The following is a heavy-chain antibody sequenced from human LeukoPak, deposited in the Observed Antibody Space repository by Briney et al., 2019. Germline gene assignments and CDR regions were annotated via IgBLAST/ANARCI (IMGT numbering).Heavy chain of an antibody. Sequence: GGSLRLACAASGFTFSGSAMHWVRHASGKGLEWVGRIRSKANSYATAYAASVKGRFTISRDDSKNTAYLQMNSLKTEDTAVYYCTRHMEWELLWAFDIWGQGTMVTVSS. CDR3: TRHMEWELLWAFDI. J-gene: IGHJ3*02. CDR1: GFTFSGSA. V-gene: IGHV3-73*01. CDR2: IRSKANSYAT. D-gene: IGHD1-26*01.